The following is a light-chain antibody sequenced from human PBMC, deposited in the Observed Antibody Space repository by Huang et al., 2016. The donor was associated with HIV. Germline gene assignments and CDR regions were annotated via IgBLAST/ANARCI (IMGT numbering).Light chain of an antibody. CDR2: LGT. CDR3: MQALQTPV. CDR1: QSLLHSNGYNY. J-gene: IGKJ3*01. V-gene: IGKV2-28*01. Sequence: EIVMTQSPLSLPVTPGGPASISCRSSQSLLHSNGYNYLDWYLQKPGQSPQLLIYLGTHRASGVPDRFSGSGSGTDFTLKISRVEAEDVGIYYCMQALQTPVFGPGTRVDIK.